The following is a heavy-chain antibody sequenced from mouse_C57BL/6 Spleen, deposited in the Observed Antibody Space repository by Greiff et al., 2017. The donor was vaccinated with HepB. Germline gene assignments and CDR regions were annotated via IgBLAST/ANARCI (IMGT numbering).Heavy chain of an antibody. V-gene: IGHV14-4*01. CDR2: IDPENGDT. Sequence: VQLKESGAELVRPGASVKLSCTASGFNIKDDYMHWVKQRPEQGLEWIGWIDPENGDTEYASKFQGKATITADTSSNTAYLQLSSLTSEDTAVYYCTNSPRDYWGQGTTLTVSS. CDR3: TNSPRDY. J-gene: IGHJ2*01. CDR1: GFNIKDDY.